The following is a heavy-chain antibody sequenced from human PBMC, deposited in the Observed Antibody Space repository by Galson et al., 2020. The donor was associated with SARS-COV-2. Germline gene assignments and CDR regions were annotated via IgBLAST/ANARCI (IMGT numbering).Heavy chain of an antibody. CDR2: IIPIFGTA. CDR1: GGTFSSYA. V-gene: IGHV1-69*13. J-gene: IGHJ6*02. CDR3: ARGGWGRPAAMGDNWNSGGHYYYGMDV. D-gene: IGHD1-7*01. Sequence: SVKVSCKASGGTFSSYAISWVRQAPGQGLEWMGGIIPIFGTANYAQKFQGRVTITADESTSTAYMELSSLRSEDTAVYYCARGGWGRPAAMGDNWNSGGHYYYGMDVWGQGTTVTVSS.